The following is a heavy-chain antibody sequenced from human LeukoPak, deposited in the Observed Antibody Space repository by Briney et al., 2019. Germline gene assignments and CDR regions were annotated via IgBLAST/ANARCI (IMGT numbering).Heavy chain of an antibody. D-gene: IGHD1-7*01. V-gene: IGHV1-69*01. CDR3: AREVTGTTDY. CDR2: IIPIFGTA. CDR1: GGTFISYA. J-gene: IGHJ4*02. Sequence: GSSVKVSCKASGGTFISYAISWMRQAPGQGLEWMGGIIPIFGTANYAQKFQGRVTITADESTSTAYMELSSLRSEDTAVYYCAREVTGTTDYWGQGTLVTVSS.